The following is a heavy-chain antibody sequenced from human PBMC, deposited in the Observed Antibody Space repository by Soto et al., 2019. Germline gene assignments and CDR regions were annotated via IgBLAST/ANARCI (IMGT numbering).Heavy chain of an antibody. CDR2: ISSSSSYI. V-gene: IGHV3-21*01. CDR3: ARDLLCSSTSSYMGYFDY. D-gene: IGHD2-2*02. Sequence: GGSLRLSCAASGFTFSSYSMNWVRQAPGKGLEWVSSISSSSSYIYYADSVKGRFTISRDNAKNSLYLQMNSLRAEDTAVYYCARDLLCSSTSSYMGYFDYWGQGTLVTVSS. CDR1: GFTFSSYS. J-gene: IGHJ4*02.